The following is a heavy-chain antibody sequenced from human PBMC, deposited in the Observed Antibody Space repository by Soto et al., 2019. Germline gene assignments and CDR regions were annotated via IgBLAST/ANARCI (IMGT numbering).Heavy chain of an antibody. Sequence: EVPLVESGGGLVQPGGSLRLSCVATGSGFIFSDYDMDWVRQPPGKGLDWVGRITNKANGYTTEYAASVNGRFSISRADSKKSLFLQMNDLKTEDTAVYYCTRGYSSSSMYAFDIWWHEAMVT. CDR3: TRGYSSSSMYAFDI. CDR1: GFIFSDYD. V-gene: IGHV3-72*01. D-gene: IGHD6-13*01. CDR2: ITNKANGYTT. J-gene: IGHJ3*02.